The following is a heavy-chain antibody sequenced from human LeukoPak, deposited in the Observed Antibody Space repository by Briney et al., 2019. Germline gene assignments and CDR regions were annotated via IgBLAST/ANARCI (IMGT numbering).Heavy chain of an antibody. J-gene: IGHJ4*02. V-gene: IGHV3-33*01. CDR1: GFTFSSYG. CDR2: IWYDGSNK. D-gene: IGHD3-10*01. CDR3: AREYYYGSGSYHLGY. Sequence: GGSLRLSCAASGFTFSSYGMHWVRQAPGKGLEWVAVIWYDGSNKYYADSVKGRFTISRDNSKNTLYLQMNSLRAEDTAVYYCAREYYYGSGSYHLGYWGQGTLVTVSS.